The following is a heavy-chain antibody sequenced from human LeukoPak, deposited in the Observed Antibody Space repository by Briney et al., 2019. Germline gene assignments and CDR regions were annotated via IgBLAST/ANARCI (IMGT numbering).Heavy chain of an antibody. CDR2: IIPIFGTA. D-gene: IGHD6-13*01. V-gene: IGHV1-69*13. CDR1: GGTFSSYA. Sequence: GASVKVSCKASGGTFSSYAISWVRQAPGQGLEWMGGIIPIFGTANYAQKFQGRVTITADESTSTAYMELSSLRSEDPAVYYCARGGYSSRWSKYYFDYWGQGTLVTVSS. CDR3: ARGGYSSRWSKYYFDY. J-gene: IGHJ4*02.